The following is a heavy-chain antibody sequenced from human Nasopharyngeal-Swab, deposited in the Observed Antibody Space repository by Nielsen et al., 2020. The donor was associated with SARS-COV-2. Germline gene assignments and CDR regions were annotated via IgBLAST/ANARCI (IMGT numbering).Heavy chain of an antibody. CDR2: INHSGST. CDR1: GGSFSGYY. Sequence: GSLRLSCAVYGGSFSGYYWSWIRQPPGKGLEWIGEINHSGSTNYNPSLKSRVTISVDTSKNQFSLKLSSVTAADTAVYYCATHPDYYDSSGYYSDYWGQGTLVTVSS. CDR3: ATHPDYYDSSGYYSDY. J-gene: IGHJ4*02. D-gene: IGHD3-22*01. V-gene: IGHV4-34*01.